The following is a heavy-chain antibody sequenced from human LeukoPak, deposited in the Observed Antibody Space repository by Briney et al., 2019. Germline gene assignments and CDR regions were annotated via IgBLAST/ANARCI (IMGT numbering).Heavy chain of an antibody. CDR2: INQNSGGT. CDR1: GYTFTNYY. J-gene: IGHJ4*01. Sequence: ASVKVSCKASGYTFTNYYMYWVRQTPGQGLEWMGWINQNSGGTYYAQKFQGRATMTRDTSISTAYMELRSLRSDDTAIYYCARARDLVIAPTAAKPPPAAYWGHGTLVTVSS. CDR3: ARARDLVIAPTAAKPPPAAY. V-gene: IGHV1-2*02. D-gene: IGHD1-1*01.